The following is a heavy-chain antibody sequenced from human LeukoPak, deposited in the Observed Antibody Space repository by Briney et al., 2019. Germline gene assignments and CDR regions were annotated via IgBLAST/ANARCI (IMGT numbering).Heavy chain of an antibody. CDR2: ISRSGATT. D-gene: IGHD1-26*01. V-gene: IGHV3-20*04. J-gene: IGHJ4*02. CDR1: GYILGEYG. CDR3: ARIDPVGRT. Sequence: GDSLRRSCSGSGYILGEYGMSWVRQPPGKGLQWVSGISRSGATTGYADSVKGRFTISRDNAKNFVYLQMDRLRAEDTALYYCARIDPVGRTWGQGTLVIVSA.